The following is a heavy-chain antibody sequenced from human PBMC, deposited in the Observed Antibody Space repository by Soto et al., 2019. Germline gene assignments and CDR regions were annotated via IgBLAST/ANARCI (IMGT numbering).Heavy chain of an antibody. D-gene: IGHD6-13*01. J-gene: IGHJ5*02. CDR3: WRERIAAGPIRFDP. Sequence: QVQLVQSGAEVKKPGASVKVSCKASGYTFTSYYMHWVRQAPGQGLEWMGIINPSGGSTSYAQKFQGRVNKARDTSTSTVYMELSSLRSEDTACYYCWRERIAAGPIRFDPWGQGTLVTVSS. CDR2: INPSGGST. V-gene: IGHV1-46*01. CDR1: GYTFTSYY.